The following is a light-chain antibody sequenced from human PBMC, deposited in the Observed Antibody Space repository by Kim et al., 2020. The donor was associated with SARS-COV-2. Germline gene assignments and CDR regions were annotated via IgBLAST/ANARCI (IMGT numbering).Light chain of an antibody. CDR3: CSYAGSNSLV. Sequence: LTQPRSVSGSPGQSITISCTGTSSDVGGYNYVTWYQQHPGKAPKVIIYDVSKRPSGIPDRFSGSKSGNTASLTISGLQTEDEGDYHCCSYAGSNSLVFGGGTKVTVL. J-gene: IGLJ2*01. CDR2: DVS. V-gene: IGLV2-11*01. CDR1: SSDVGGYNY.